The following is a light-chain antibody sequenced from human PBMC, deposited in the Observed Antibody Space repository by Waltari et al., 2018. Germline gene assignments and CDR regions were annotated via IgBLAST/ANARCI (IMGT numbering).Light chain of an antibody. CDR3: SSYTTSRTVV. J-gene: IGLJ3*02. CDR2: DVI. Sequence: QSALTQPASVSGSPGQSIAISCTGSSSDAGAYNYVSWYQQYPGKAPKVMIYDVINRPSGVSDRFSGSKSGNTASLTISGLQAEDEADYYCSSYTTSRTVVFGGGTKLTVL. CDR1: SSDAGAYNY. V-gene: IGLV2-14*01.